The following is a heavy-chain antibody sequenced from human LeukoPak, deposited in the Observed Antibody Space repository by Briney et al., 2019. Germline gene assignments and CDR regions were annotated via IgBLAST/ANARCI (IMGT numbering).Heavy chain of an antibody. V-gene: IGHV4-59*08. D-gene: IGHD5-12*01. CDR1: GGSISSYY. Sequence: PSETLSLTCTVSGGSISSYYWSWIRQPPGKGLEWIGYIYYSGSTNYNPSLKSRVTISVDTSKNQFSLKLSSVTAADTAVYYCARHGRGGYGFNSGYFDYWGQGTLVTVSS. CDR3: ARHGRGGYGFNSGYFDY. CDR2: IYYSGST. J-gene: IGHJ4*02.